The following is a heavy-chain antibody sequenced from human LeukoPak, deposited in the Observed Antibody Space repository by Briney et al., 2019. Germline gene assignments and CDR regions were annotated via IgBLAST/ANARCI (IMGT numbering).Heavy chain of an antibody. J-gene: IGHJ4*02. CDR2: INPNSGGT. CDR3: ARGVYYYGSGSSQKLDY. CDR1: GYTFTGYY. D-gene: IGHD3-10*01. Sequence: ASVKVSCKASGYTFTGYYMHWVRQAPGQGLEWMGWINPNSGGTNYAQKFQGRVTMTRDTSISTAYMELSRLRSDDTAVYYCARGVYYYGSGSSQKLDYWGQGTLVTVSS. V-gene: IGHV1-2*02.